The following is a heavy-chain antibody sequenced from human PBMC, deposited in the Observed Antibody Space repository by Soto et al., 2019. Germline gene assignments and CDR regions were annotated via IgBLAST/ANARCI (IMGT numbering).Heavy chain of an antibody. J-gene: IGHJ4*02. CDR3: AARHFWSGPWTARRLDY. CDR1: GDTINSSHW. V-gene: IGHV4-4*02. CDR2: ISHSGNA. D-gene: IGHD3-3*02. Sequence: PSETLSLTCAVPGDTINSSHWWNCVRQPPGKGLEWIGQISHSGNANYNPSLTSRVTISVDKSKNHFSLKLTSVTAADTAVYYCAARHFWSGPWTARRLDYWGQGTLVTVSS.